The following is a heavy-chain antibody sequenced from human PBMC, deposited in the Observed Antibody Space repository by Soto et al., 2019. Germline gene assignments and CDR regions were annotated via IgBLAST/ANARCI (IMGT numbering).Heavy chain of an antibody. CDR2: INAGNGNT. D-gene: IGHD6-19*01. J-gene: IGHJ6*03. CDR3: ARGAEQWLVRFYYYMDV. CDR1: GSTFITHA. Sequence: QVQLVQSGAEVKKPGASVKVSCKASGSTFITHAIHWVRQAPGQRLEWMGWINAGNGNTKYSQKFQGSVTMPRDISANTAYMELSSLRSEDRAVYYCARGAEQWLVRFYYYMDVWGTGTTVTVSS. V-gene: IGHV1-3*01.